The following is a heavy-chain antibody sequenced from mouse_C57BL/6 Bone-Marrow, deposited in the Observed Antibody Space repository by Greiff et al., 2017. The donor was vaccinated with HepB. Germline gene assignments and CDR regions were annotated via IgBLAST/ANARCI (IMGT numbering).Heavy chain of an antibody. CDR1: GYTFTNYW. D-gene: IGHD2-3*01. CDR2: IYPGGGYT. CDR3: ARWDGYPFAY. J-gene: IGHJ3*01. V-gene: IGHV1-63*01. Sequence: QVQLKESGAELVRPGTSVKMSCKASGYTFTNYWIGWAKQRPGHGLEWIGDIYPGGGYTNYNEKFKGKATLTADKSSSTAYMQFSSLTSEDSAIYYCARWDGYPFAYWGQGTLVTVSA.